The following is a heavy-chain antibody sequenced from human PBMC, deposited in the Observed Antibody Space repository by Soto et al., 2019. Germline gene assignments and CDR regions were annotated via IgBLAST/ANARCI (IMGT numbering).Heavy chain of an antibody. D-gene: IGHD3-10*01. CDR1: GGSISSGDYY. Sequence: SETLSLTCTVSGGSISSGDYYWSWIRQPPGKGLEWIGYIYYSGSTYYNPSLKSRVTISVDTSKNQFSLKLSSVTAADTAVYYCARVAMVRGVIIIPQVYYYGMDVWGQGTTVT. CDR2: IYYSGST. V-gene: IGHV4-30-4*01. CDR3: ARVAMVRGVIIIPQVYYYGMDV. J-gene: IGHJ6*02.